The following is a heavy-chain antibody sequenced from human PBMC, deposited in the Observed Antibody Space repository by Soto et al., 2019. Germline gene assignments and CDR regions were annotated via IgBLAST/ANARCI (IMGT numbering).Heavy chain of an antibody. CDR2: LYWDDDK. CDR3: AHGSGWLFDY. D-gene: IGHD6-19*01. Sequence: QITLKESGPTLVKPTQTLTLTCTFSGFSLSTRDVGVGWIRQPPGKALEWLALLYWDDDKRYSPSLRRRLTLTKDTSKNQVVLTMTNMDPVDTATYYCAHGSGWLFDYWGPGTLVTVSS. CDR1: GFSLSTRDVG. V-gene: IGHV2-5*02. J-gene: IGHJ4*02.